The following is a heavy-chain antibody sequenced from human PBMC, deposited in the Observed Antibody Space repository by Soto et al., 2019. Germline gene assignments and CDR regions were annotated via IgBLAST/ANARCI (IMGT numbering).Heavy chain of an antibody. D-gene: IGHD6-19*01. J-gene: IGHJ4*02. V-gene: IGHV1-18*01. CDR2: ISTDNGNT. Sequence: VASVKVSCKASGYTLTSYGISWVRQAPGQGLEWMGWISTDNGNTDFAQDLQGRVTMTTDTSTNTAYMELRSLRSDDTAVYFCARDTPHLAVTGGPDYWGQRTLVTVSS. CDR3: ARDTPHLAVTGGPDY. CDR1: GYTLTSYG.